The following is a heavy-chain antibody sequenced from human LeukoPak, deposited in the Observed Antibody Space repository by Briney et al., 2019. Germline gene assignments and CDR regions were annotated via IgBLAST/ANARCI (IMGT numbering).Heavy chain of an antibody. CDR3: ARWGSQGYFDY. D-gene: IGHD3-10*01. Sequence: SETLSLTCAVYGGSFSGYYWSWIRQPPGKGLEWIGEINHSGSTNYNPSLKSRVTMSVDTSKNQFSLKLSSVTAADTAVYYCARWGSQGYFDYWGQGTLVTVSS. J-gene: IGHJ4*02. CDR1: GGSFSGYY. CDR2: INHSGST. V-gene: IGHV4-34*01.